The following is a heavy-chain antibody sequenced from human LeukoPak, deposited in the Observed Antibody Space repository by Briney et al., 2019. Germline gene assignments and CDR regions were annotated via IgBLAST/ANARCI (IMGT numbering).Heavy chain of an antibody. D-gene: IGHD6-13*01. CDR3: ATSGTGYSSSFFDY. CDR1: GYTFTGYY. V-gene: IGHV1-2*02. J-gene: IGHJ4*02. CDR2: INPNSGGT. Sequence: GASVKVSCKASGYTFTGYYMHWVRQAPGQGLEWMGWINPNSGGTNYAQKFQGRVTMTRDTSISTAYMELSRLRSDDTAVYYCATSGTGYSSSFFDYWGQGTLVTVSS.